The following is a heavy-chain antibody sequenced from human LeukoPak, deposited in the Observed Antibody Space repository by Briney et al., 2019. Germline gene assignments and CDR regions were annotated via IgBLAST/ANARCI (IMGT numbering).Heavy chain of an antibody. D-gene: IGHD6-19*01. Sequence: GGSLRLSCAASGFTFSSYWMSWVRQAPGKGLEGVANIKQDGSEKYYVDSVKGRFTISRDNAKNSLYLQMNSLRAEDTAVYYCARDRGSGWYRRFDPWGQGTLVTVSS. J-gene: IGHJ5*02. CDR3: ARDRGSGWYRRFDP. CDR1: GFTFSSYW. V-gene: IGHV3-7*01. CDR2: IKQDGSEK.